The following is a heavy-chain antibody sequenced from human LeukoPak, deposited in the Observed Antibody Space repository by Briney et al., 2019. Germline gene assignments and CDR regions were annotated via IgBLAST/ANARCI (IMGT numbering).Heavy chain of an antibody. CDR1: GGSISSSSYY. V-gene: IGHV4-39*07. D-gene: IGHD1-1*01. J-gene: IGHJ4*02. CDR2: IYYSGST. Sequence: SETLSLTCTVSGGSISSSSYYWGWIRQPPGKGLEWIGSIYYSGSTYYNPSLKSRVTISVDRSKNQFSLKLSSVTAADTAVYYCASTTVPPWGGFDYWGQGTLVTVSS. CDR3: ASTTVPPWGGFDY.